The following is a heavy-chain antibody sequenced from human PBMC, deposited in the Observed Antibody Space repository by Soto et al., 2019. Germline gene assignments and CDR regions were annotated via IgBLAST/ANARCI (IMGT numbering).Heavy chain of an antibody. V-gene: IGHV1-46*01. Sequence: ASVKVSCKASGYTXTSYYMHWVRQAPGQGLEWMGIINPSGGSTSYAQKFQGRVTMTRDTSMSTVYMELSSLRSEDTAVYYCARNTLFPYCSSTSCSGGFDPWGQGTLVTVSS. CDR2: INPSGGST. CDR1: GYTXTSYY. D-gene: IGHD2-2*01. J-gene: IGHJ5*02. CDR3: ARNTLFPYCSSTSCSGGFDP.